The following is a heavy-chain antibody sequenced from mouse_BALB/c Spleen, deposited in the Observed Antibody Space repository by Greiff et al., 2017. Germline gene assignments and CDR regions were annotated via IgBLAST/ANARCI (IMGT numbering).Heavy chain of an antibody. D-gene: IGHD1-1*01. CDR3: ARRGTTDWYFDV. J-gene: IGHJ1*01. Sequence: VQLKQSGAELVKPGASVKLSCTASGFNIKDTYMHWVKQRPEQGLEWIGRIDPANGNTKYDPKFQGKATITADTSSNTAYLQLSSLTSEDTAVYYCARRGTTDWYFDVWGAGTTVTVSS. V-gene: IGHV14-3*02. CDR1: GFNIKDTY. CDR2: IDPANGNT.